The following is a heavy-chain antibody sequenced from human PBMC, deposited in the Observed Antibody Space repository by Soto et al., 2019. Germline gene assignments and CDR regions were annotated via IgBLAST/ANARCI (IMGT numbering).Heavy chain of an antibody. J-gene: IGHJ4*02. CDR3: ATEDGGSYFRPTDY. D-gene: IGHD1-26*01. Sequence: LRLSCAASGFTFSSYWMSWVRQAPGKGLEWVANIKQDGSEKYYVDSVKGRFTISRDNAKNSLYLQMNSLRAEDTAVYYCATEDGGSYFRPTDYWGQGTLVTVSS. V-gene: IGHV3-7*03. CDR1: GFTFSSYW. CDR2: IKQDGSEK.